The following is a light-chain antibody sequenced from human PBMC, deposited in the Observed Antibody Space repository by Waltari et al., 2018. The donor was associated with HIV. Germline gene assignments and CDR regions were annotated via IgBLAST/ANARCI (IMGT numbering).Light chain of an antibody. CDR3: MQSIQLPLT. Sequence: IVLTPSPLSLPVTPGQPASISCTSSQSLLHSDGKTYLYWYLQRPGQPPQLRINEVSNRFSRVPDRFSGGGSGTEFSLNISRVEAEDVGTYYCMQSIQLPLTFGGGTKVEIK. CDR2: EVS. CDR1: QSLLHSDGKTY. J-gene: IGKJ4*01. V-gene: IGKV2D-29*01.